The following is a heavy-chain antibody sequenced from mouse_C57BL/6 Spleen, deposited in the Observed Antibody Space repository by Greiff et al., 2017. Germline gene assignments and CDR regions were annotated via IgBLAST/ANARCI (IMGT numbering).Heavy chain of an antibody. D-gene: IGHD1-1*01. CDR3: ARGYCGRGGFAY. Sequence: EVQLQQSGGGLVQPGGSLSLSCAASGFTFTDYYMSWVRQPPGKALEWLGFIRNKANGYTTEYSASVKGRFTISRDNSQSILYLQMNALRAEDSATYYCARGYCGRGGFAYWGQGTLVTVSA. V-gene: IGHV7-3*01. J-gene: IGHJ3*01. CDR1: GFTFTDYY. CDR2: IRNKANGYTT.